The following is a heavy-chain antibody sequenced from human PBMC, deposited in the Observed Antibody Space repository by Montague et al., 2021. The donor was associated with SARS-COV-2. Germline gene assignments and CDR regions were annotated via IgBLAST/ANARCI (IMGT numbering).Heavy chain of an antibody. J-gene: IGHJ4*01. Sequence: SETLSLTCAVYGGSFRNYYWSWIRQSPGKGLEWIGGVNHSGNTNYNPSLKSRVTISADISKNQFSVKLASATAADTGISYCARAKRDFPMVVLGALTRTYFDSWGQGTPVTVSS. CDR2: VNHSGNT. V-gene: IGHV4-34*01. CDR3: ARAKRDFPMVVLGALTRTYFDS. D-gene: IGHD3-3*01. CDR1: GGSFRNYY.